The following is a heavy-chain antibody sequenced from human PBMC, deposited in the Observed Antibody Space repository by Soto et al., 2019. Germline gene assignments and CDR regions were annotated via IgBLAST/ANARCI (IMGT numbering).Heavy chain of an antibody. Sequence: QVQLQESGPGLVKPSGTLSLTCAVSSGSISSSNWWSWVRQPPGKGLEWIGEIYHSGSTNYNPSLKSRVNISVDKSKNQFSLKLSAVTAADTAVYYCARERYCSGGSCKNYYYYYMDVWGKGTTVTVSS. CDR3: ARERYCSGGSCKNYYYYYMDV. D-gene: IGHD2-15*01. CDR1: SGSISSSNW. CDR2: IYHSGST. J-gene: IGHJ6*03. V-gene: IGHV4-4*02.